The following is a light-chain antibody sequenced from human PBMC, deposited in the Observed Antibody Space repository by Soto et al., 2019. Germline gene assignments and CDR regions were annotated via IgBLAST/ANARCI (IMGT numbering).Light chain of an antibody. CDR3: QSYASSLSGVV. Sequence: QSVLTQPPSVSGAPGQRVTISCTGSSSNIGAGYVVHWYQQLPGTAPKLLIYGNSNRPSGVPDRFSGSKSGTSASLAITGLQAEDEADYYCQSYASSLSGVVFGGGTKLTVL. CDR2: GNS. CDR1: SSNIGAGYV. V-gene: IGLV1-40*01. J-gene: IGLJ2*01.